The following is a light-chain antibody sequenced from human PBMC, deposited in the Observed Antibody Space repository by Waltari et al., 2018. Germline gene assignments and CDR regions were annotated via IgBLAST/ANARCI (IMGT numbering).Light chain of an antibody. V-gene: IGLV8-61*01. J-gene: IGLJ3*02. CDR2: KAN. CDR1: SGSLSTTSY. CDR3: ALYMGSGIWV. Sequence: QTVVTQEPSLSVSPGGTVKLTCALSSGSLSTTSYATWYQQTPGQAPRTLVYKANARSSGVPERFSGSILGNTAALTIAGAQADDESDYYCALYMGSGIWVFGGGTRLTVL.